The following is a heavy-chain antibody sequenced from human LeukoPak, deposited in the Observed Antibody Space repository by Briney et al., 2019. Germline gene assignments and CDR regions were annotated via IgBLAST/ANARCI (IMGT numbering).Heavy chain of an antibody. J-gene: IGHJ3*02. D-gene: IGHD2-2*01. CDR2: IYYSGST. Sequence: TSETLSLTCTVSGGSISSGGYYWSWIRQHPGKGLEWIGYIYYSGSTYYNPSLKSRVTISVDTSKNQFSLKLSSVTAADTAVYYCARDPMSDIVVVPAANAFDIWGQGTMVTVSS. CDR3: ARDPMSDIVVVPAANAFDI. CDR1: GGSISSGGYY. V-gene: IGHV4-30-4*08.